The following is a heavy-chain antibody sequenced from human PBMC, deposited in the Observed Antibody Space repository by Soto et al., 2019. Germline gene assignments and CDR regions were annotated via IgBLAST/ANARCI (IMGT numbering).Heavy chain of an antibody. CDR3: ARGGMITFGGVIAAFGY. V-gene: IGHV1-2*04. D-gene: IGHD3-16*02. Sequence: QVQLVQSGAEVKKPGASVKVSCKASGYTFTDYYMHWVRQAPGQGLEWMGWINPNSGGTNYAQKFQGWVTMTRDTSISTAYMELSRLRSDDTAVYYCARGGMITFGGVIAAFGYWGQGTLVTVSS. CDR2: INPNSGGT. J-gene: IGHJ4*02. CDR1: GYTFTDYY.